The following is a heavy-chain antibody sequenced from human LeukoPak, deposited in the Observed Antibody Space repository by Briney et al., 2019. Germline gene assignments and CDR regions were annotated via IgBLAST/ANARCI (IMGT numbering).Heavy chain of an antibody. CDR3: AKGQELDDEVFDS. Sequence: PGGSLRLSCAASGFTFSRYWMYWVRQAPGKGLVWVSRINSDGSSTSYADSVKGRFTISRDNSKNALFLQMNSLRVEDTAIYYCAKGQELDDEVFDSWGQGTLVTVSS. V-gene: IGHV3-74*01. J-gene: IGHJ4*02. CDR1: GFTFSRYW. D-gene: IGHD1-1*01. CDR2: INSDGSST.